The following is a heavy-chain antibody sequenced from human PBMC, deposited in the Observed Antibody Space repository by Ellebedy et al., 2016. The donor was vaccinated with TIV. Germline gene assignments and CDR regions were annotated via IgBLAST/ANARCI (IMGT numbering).Heavy chain of an antibody. D-gene: IGHD5-12*01. Sequence: TLSLXCTVSGGSISSYYWSWIRQPPGKALEWLALIDWDDDKYYSTSLKTRLTISKDTSKNQVVLTLTNMDPVDTATYYCARILGYSGPFDYWGQGTLVTVSS. CDR2: IDWDDDK. CDR3: ARILGYSGPFDY. CDR1: GGSISSYY. V-gene: IGHV2-70*18. J-gene: IGHJ4*02.